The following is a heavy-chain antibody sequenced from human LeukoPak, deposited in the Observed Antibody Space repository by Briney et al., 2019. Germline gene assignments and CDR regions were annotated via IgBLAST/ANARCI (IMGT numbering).Heavy chain of an antibody. CDR3: AREKYSYGSGSYYPLDY. J-gene: IGHJ4*02. CDR2: ISHDGDNK. D-gene: IGHD3-10*01. V-gene: IGHV3-30-3*01. CDR1: GFSFSKYA. Sequence: GGSLRLSCAASGFSFSKYAVHWVRQAPGKGLEWVTLISHDGDNKYYADSVQGRFTISRDNSKNTLYLQMSSLRAEDTAVYYCAREKYSYGSGSYYPLDYWGQGTLVTVSS.